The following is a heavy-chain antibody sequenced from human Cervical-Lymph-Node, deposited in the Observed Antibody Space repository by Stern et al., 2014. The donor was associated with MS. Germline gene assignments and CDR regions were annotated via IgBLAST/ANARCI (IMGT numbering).Heavy chain of an antibody. D-gene: IGHD6-13*01. CDR1: GFTFSPYA. CDR3: VRDVAWFSGSWDPN. Sequence: EVQLVESGGGLVKPGGSLRLSWVASGFTFSPYAMNWVRQAPGKGLEWVSYISGNSFSTSYADSVRGRFTISRDNAKNSLFLLMNSLRAEDTAVYYCVRDVAWFSGSWDPNWGPGTLVTVSS. J-gene: IGHJ4*02. V-gene: IGHV3-21*01. CDR2: ISGNSFST.